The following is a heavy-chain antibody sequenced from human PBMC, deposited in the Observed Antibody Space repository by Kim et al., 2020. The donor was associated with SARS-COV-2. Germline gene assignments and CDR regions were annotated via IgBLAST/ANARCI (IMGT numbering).Heavy chain of an antibody. J-gene: IGHJ5*02. CDR2: IIPIFGTA. D-gene: IGHD3-3*01. Sequence: SVKVSCKASGGTFSSYAISWVRQAPGQGLEWMGGIIPIFGTANYAQKFQGRVTITADESTSTAYMELSSLRSEDTAVYYCARSTIFGVVIAAFDPWGQGTLVTVSS. CDR1: GGTFSSYA. CDR3: ARSTIFGVVIAAFDP. V-gene: IGHV1-69*13.